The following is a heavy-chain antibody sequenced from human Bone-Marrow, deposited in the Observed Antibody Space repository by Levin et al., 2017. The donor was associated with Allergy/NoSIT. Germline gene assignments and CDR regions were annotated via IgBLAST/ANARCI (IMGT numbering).Heavy chain of an antibody. V-gene: IGHV5-51*01. D-gene: IGHD3-9*01. Sequence: GESLKISCQGSGYSFNTYWIGWLRQMPGKGLELIGYIYPTDSDTRYNPSFQGQVSISADKLIDTAYLQWSSLKASDTAMYYCARPYYDVLTGYFFGAFHVWGQGTMVTVSS. CDR2: IYPTDSDT. J-gene: IGHJ3*01. CDR1: GYSFNTYW. CDR3: ARPYYDVLTGYFFGAFHV.